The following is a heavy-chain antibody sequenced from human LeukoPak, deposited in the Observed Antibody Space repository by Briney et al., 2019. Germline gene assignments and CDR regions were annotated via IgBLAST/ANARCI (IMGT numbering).Heavy chain of an antibody. CDR3: ARDRANDCFDY. J-gene: IGHJ4*02. CDR1: GFTFSSYS. Sequence: NAGGSLRLSCAASGFTFSSYSMNWVRQAPGKGLEWVSSISSSSSYIYYADSVEGRFTISRDNAKNSLYLQMNSLRAEDTAVYYCARDRANDCFDYWGQGTLVTVSS. CDR2: ISSSSSYI. V-gene: IGHV3-21*01.